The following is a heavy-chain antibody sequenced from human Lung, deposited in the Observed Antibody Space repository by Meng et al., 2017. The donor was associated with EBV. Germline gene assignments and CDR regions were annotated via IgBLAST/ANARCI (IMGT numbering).Heavy chain of an antibody. CDR1: GYTFTGYY. CDR3: ARDWEGSWAVFDY. J-gene: IGHJ4*02. D-gene: IGHD6-13*01. Sequence: QWQVEPAGAEVKKAGASVKVSCKASGYTFTGYYMYWVRQAPGQGLGWMGWINPNSGGTNYAQKFQGWVTMTRDTSISTAYMELSRLRSDDTAVYYCARDWEGSWAVFDYWGQGTLVTVSS. V-gene: IGHV1-2*04. CDR2: INPNSGGT.